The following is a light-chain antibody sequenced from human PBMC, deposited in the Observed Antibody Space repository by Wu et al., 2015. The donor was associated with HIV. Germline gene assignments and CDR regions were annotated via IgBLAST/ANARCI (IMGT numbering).Light chain of an antibody. CDR3: LQHYTFPWT. Sequence: VIWMTQSPSLVSASIGSRVTISCRMSQGISSSLAWYQQKPGKVPDLLIYTASALQRGVPPRFSGSGSGTDFNLTISYLQSEDSATYYCLQHYTFPWTFGQGAKVEIK. V-gene: IGKV1D-8*01. J-gene: IGKJ1*01. CDR2: TAS. CDR1: QGISSS.